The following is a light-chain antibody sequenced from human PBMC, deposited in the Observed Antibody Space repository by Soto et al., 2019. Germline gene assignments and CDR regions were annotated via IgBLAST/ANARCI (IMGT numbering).Light chain of an antibody. CDR3: AAWDDSLNGYV. V-gene: IGLV1-44*01. CDR2: NNN. CDR1: SSNIGINT. Sequence: QSVLTQPPSASETPGQRVTISCSGSSSNIGINTVDWFQQLPGTAPKLLIYNNNRRPSGVPDRFSGSKSGTSASLAISGLQSEDESDYYCAAWDDSLNGYVFGTGTKLTVL. J-gene: IGLJ1*01.